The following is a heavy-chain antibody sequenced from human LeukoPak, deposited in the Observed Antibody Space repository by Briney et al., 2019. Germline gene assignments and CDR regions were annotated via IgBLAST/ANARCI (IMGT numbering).Heavy chain of an antibody. V-gene: IGHV3-11*06. CDR3: VRTGGRDGGI. J-gene: IGHJ4*02. Sequence: KPGGSLRLSCAASGFTFSDYYMSWIRQAPGKGLEWLSYISSSSDTKYADSVKGRFTISRDNAKKSLYLQMNSLRAEDTAVYYCVRTGGRDGGIWGQGTLVTVSS. D-gene: IGHD1-1*01. CDR2: ISSSSDT. CDR1: GFTFSDYY.